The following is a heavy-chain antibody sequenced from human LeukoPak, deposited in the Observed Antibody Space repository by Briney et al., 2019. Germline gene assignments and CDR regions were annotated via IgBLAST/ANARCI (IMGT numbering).Heavy chain of an antibody. V-gene: IGHV3-30*02. CDR2: IRYDGSNK. CDR3: AREDSSGYGGYYYMDV. CDR1: GFTFSSYG. Sequence: PGGSLRLSCAASGFTFSSYGMHWVRQAPGKGLEWVAFIRYDGSNKYYADSVKGRFTISRDNSKNTLYLQMGSLRAEDMAVYYCAREDSSGYGGYYYMDVWGKGTTVTVSS. J-gene: IGHJ6*03. D-gene: IGHD3-22*01.